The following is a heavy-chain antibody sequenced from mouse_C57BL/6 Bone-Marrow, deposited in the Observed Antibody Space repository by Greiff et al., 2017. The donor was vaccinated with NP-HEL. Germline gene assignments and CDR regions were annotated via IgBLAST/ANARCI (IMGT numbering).Heavy chain of an antibody. V-gene: IGHV5-2*01. Sequence: DVQLVESGGGLVQPGESLKLSCESNEYEFPSHDMSWVRKTPEKRLELVAAINSDGGSTYYPDTMERRFIISRDNTKKTLYLQMSSLRSEDTALYYCARLWLRRGYYYAMDYWGQGTSVTVSS. CDR2: INSDGGST. D-gene: IGHD2-2*01. CDR1: EYEFPSHD. J-gene: IGHJ4*01. CDR3: ARLWLRRGYYYAMDY.